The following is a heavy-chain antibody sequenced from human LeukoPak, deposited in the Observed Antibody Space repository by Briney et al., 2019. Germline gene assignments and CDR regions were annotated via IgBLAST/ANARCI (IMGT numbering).Heavy chain of an antibody. D-gene: IGHD3-3*01. CDR3: AKDLYYDFWSGYPPSFDY. J-gene: IGHJ4*02. CDR2: ISSSSSYI. V-gene: IGHV3-21*04. Sequence: GGSLRLSCAASGFTFSSYSMNWVRQAPGKGLEWVSSISSSSSYIYYADSVKGRFTISRDNSKNTLYLQMNSLRAEDTAVYYCAKDLYYDFWSGYPPSFDYWGQGTLVTASS. CDR1: GFTFSSYS.